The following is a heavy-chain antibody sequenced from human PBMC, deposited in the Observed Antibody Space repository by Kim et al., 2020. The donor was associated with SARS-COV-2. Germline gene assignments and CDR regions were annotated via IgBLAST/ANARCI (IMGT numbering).Heavy chain of an antibody. CDR3: ARHCSGGSCYSYSF. D-gene: IGHD2-15*01. J-gene: IGHJ4*02. V-gene: IGHV1-18*01. Sequence: AQKLQGRVTMTTDASTSTAYMELRSLRSDDTAVYYCARHCSGGSCYSYSFWGQGTLVTVSS.